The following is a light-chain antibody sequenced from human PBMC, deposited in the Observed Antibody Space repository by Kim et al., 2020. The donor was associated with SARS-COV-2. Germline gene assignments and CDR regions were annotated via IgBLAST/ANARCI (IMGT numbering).Light chain of an antibody. CDR3: QQYDYWPPYT. J-gene: IGKJ2*01. CDR1: HSVRRS. V-gene: IGKV3-15*01. Sequence: EIVMTQPPATLSVSPGERATLSCRASHSVRRSLAWYQQNLGQPPRLLIYDASARATDVPVRFSGSGSGTDFTLTISSLQSEDSAVYYCQQYDYWPPYTFGQGTKLEI. CDR2: DAS.